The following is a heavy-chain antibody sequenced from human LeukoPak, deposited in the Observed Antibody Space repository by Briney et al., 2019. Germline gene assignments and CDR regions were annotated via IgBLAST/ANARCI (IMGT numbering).Heavy chain of an antibody. V-gene: IGHV4-4*07. CDR2: IYTSGST. D-gene: IGHD4-17*01. CDR1: GGSISSYY. Sequence: SETLSLTCTVSGGSISSYYWSWIRQPAGKGLEWIGRIYTSGSTNYNPSLKSRVTMSVDTSKNQFSLKLSSVTAADTAVYYCARDLFGGYGDSYNWFDPWGQGTLVTVSS. J-gene: IGHJ5*02. CDR3: ARDLFGGYGDSYNWFDP.